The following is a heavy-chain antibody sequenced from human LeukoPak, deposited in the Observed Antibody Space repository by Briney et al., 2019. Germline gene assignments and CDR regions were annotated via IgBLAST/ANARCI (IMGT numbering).Heavy chain of an antibody. CDR1: GDSVSSNSAA. CDR2: TYYRSKWYN. D-gene: IGHD6-19*01. J-gene: IGHJ6*03. Sequence: SQTLSLTCAISGDSVSSNSAAWNWIRQSPSRGLEWLGRTYYRSKWYNDYAVSVKSRITINPDTSKNQFSLQLNSVTPEDTAVYYCAKVGYSSEEGPRDYMDVWGKGTTVTISS. V-gene: IGHV6-1*01. CDR3: AKVGYSSEEGPRDYMDV.